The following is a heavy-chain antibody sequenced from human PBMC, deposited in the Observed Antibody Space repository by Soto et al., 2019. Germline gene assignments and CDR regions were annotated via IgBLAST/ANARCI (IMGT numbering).Heavy chain of an antibody. CDR1: VGSITSGGYY. CDR3: ASWGPLQYYYYDSSGYVD. Sequence: QVQLQESGPGLVKPSQTLSLTCTVSVGSITSGGYYWSGIRQHPGKGLGWFGYIYYSGSTYYNPSLKSRVTISVDTSKNQFSLKLSSVTAADTAVYYCASWGPLQYYYYDSSGYVDWGQGTLVTVSS. J-gene: IGHJ4*02. CDR2: IYYSGST. V-gene: IGHV4-31*03. D-gene: IGHD3-22*01.